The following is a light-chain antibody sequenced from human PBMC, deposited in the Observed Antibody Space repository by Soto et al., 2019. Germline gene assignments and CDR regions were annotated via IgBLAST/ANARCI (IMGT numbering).Light chain of an antibody. V-gene: IGLV2-11*01. J-gene: IGLJ3*02. Sequence: QSVLTQPRSVSGSPGQSVTIFCTGTSSDIGNYKSVSWYQQYLGEAPKLMIYDVNKRSSGVPDRFSGSKSVNTASLTISGLPSEDEADYYCCSYAGGFSWVFGGGTKVTVL. CDR1: SSDIGNYKS. CDR2: DVN. CDR3: CSYAGGFSWV.